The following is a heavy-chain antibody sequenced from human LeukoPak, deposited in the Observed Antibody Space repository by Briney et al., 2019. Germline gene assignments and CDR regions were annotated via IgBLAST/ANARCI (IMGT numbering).Heavy chain of an antibody. Sequence: GGSLRLSCAASGFTFSSYGMHWVRQAPGKGLEWVAVIPYDGSNKYYADSVKGRFTISRDNSKNTLYLQMNSLRAEDTAVYYCAKDGVPAAIGYFDYWGQGTLVTVSS. D-gene: IGHD2-2*01. CDR1: GFTFSSYG. CDR2: IPYDGSNK. J-gene: IGHJ4*02. V-gene: IGHV3-30*18. CDR3: AKDGVPAAIGYFDY.